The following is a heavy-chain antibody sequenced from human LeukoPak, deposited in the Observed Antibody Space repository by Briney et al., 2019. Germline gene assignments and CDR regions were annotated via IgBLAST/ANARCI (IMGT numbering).Heavy chain of an antibody. Sequence: GGSLRLSCAASGFTVSSNYMSWVRQAPGQGLEWVSVIYSGGSTYSADSVKGRFTISRDNSKNTLYLQMNSLRAEDTAVYYCAREVSVTYYYDSSGSLRGDAFGIWGQGTMVTVSS. V-gene: IGHV3-66*01. J-gene: IGHJ3*02. CDR2: IYSGGST. CDR3: AREVSVTYYYDSSGSLRGDAFGI. D-gene: IGHD3-22*01. CDR1: GFTVSSNY.